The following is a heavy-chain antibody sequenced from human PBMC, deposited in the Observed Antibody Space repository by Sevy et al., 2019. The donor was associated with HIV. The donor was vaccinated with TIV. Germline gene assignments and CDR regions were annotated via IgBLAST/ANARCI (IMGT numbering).Heavy chain of an antibody. J-gene: IGHJ5*02. Sequence: GGSLRLSSAASGFTFSSYAMHWVRQAPGKGLEWVAVISYDGSNKYYADSVKGRFTISRDNSKNTLYLQMNSLRAEDTAVYYCARRGHDFWAVDPWGQGTLVTVSS. CDR1: GFTFSSYA. V-gene: IGHV3-30-3*01. CDR2: ISYDGSNK. D-gene: IGHD3-3*01. CDR3: ARRGHDFWAVDP.